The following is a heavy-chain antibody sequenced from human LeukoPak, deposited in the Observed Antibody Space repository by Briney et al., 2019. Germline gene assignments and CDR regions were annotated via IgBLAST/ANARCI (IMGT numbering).Heavy chain of an antibody. Sequence: ASVKVSCKASGYTFTDYYMHWVRQAPGQGLEWMGWINSNSGVTNYVQKFRGRVTMTRDTSISTAYMELSSLRSEDTAAYYCARRCSGYDEMDYWGQGTLVTVSS. CDR1: GYTFTDYY. V-gene: IGHV1-2*02. J-gene: IGHJ4*02. CDR2: INSNSGVT. CDR3: ARRCSGYDEMDY. D-gene: IGHD5-12*01.